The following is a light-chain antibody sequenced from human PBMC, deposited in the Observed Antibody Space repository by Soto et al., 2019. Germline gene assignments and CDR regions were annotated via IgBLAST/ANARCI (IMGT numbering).Light chain of an antibody. J-gene: IGLJ1*01. CDR3: TSYTPIVTLGSV. Sequence: QSALTQPASVSGSPVQSITISCTGTSSDIGGYNSVSWYQQHPGRAPRLIIYEVTNRPSGVSNRFSASKSGNTASLTISGLQAEDEADYYCTSYTPIVTLGSVFGTGTKVTVL. CDR1: SSDIGGYNS. V-gene: IGLV2-14*01. CDR2: EVT.